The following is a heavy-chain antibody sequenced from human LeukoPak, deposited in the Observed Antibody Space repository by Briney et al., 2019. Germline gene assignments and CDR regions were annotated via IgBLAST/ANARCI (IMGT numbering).Heavy chain of an antibody. Sequence: PGRSLRLSCAASGFTFDDYTMHWVRQAPGKGLEWVSGISWNSGSIGYADSVKGRFTISRDNAKNSLYLQMNSLRAEDMALYYCAKDVAARPGYYFDYWGQGTLVTVS. J-gene: IGHJ4*02. CDR1: GFTFDDYT. CDR3: AKDVAARPGYYFDY. CDR2: ISWNSGSI. D-gene: IGHD6-6*01. V-gene: IGHV3-9*03.